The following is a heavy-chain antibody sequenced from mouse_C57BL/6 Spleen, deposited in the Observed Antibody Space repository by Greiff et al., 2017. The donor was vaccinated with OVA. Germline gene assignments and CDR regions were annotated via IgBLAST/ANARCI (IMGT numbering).Heavy chain of an antibody. D-gene: IGHD4-1*01. CDR2: IYPGAGDT. J-gene: IGHJ2*01. CDR1: GYAFSSSW. CDR3: ARFLGRGYFDD. V-gene: IGHV1-82*01. Sequence: VKLMESGPELVKPGASVKISCKASGYAFSSSWMNWVKQRPGKGLEWIGRIYPGAGDTNYNWKFKGKATLTADKSSSTAYMQLSSLTSEDSAVYFCARFLGRGYFDDWGQGTTLTVSS.